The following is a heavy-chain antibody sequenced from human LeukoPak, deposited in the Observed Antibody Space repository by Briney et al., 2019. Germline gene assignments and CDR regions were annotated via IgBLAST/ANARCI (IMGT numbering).Heavy chain of an antibody. V-gene: IGHV4-59*08. CDR1: GGSLSTYY. CDR2: VYNSGST. Sequence: SETLSLTCTVSGGSLSTYYWSWIRQPPGKTLEWIGYVYNSGSTNYSPSLKSRVTISVDTSKKQLSLKLTSVTAADTAVYYCARQTTRFCSGGTCYSNFAFDMWGQGTMVIVSS. D-gene: IGHD2-15*01. CDR3: ARQTTRFCSGGTCYSNFAFDM. J-gene: IGHJ3*02.